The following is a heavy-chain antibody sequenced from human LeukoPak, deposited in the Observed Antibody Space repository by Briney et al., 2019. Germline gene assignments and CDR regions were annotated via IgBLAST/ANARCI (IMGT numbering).Heavy chain of an antibody. CDR2: IRYDERNK. Sequence: GGSLRLSCAASGFTFSSYGMHWVRQAPGKGLEWVAFIRYDERNKYYADSVKGRFTISRDNSKNTLYLQMNSLRGEDTAVYYCAKDSLRERIVGSTTRGVNDYWGQGTLVTVSS. CDR3: AKDSLRERIVGSTTRGVNDY. J-gene: IGHJ4*02. CDR1: GFTFSSYG. D-gene: IGHD1-26*01. V-gene: IGHV3-30*02.